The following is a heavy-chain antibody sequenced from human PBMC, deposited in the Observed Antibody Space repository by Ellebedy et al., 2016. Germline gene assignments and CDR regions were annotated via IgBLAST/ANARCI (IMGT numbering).Heavy chain of an antibody. CDR1: GFSLSTSGVG. CDR3: ARRPVSAGIDWYFDL. V-gene: IGHV2-5*02. CDR2: IYWDDDK. J-gene: IGHJ2*01. D-gene: IGHD6-13*01. Sequence: SGPTLVKPTQTLTLTCTFSGFSLSTSGVGVGWIRQPPGKALEWLALIYWDDDKRYSPSLKSRLTITKDTSKNQVVLTMTNMDPVDTATYFCARRPVSAGIDWYFDLWGRGTLVTVSS.